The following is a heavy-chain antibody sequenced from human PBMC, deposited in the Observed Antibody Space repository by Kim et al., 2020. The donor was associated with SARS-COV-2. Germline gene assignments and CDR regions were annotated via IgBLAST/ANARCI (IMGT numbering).Heavy chain of an antibody. CDR1: GGSISSYY. V-gene: IGHV4-59*08. Sequence: SETLSLTCTVSGGSISSYYWSWIRQPPGKGLEWIGYIYYSGSTNYNPSLKSRVTISVDTSKNQFSLKLSSVTAADTAVYYCARHEGGGNFDYWGQGTLVTVSS. D-gene: IGHD2-15*01. CDR2: IYYSGST. J-gene: IGHJ4*02. CDR3: ARHEGGGNFDY.